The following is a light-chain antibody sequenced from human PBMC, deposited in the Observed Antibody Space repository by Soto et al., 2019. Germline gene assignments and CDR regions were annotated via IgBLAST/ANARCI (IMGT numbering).Light chain of an antibody. CDR1: QTISSW. J-gene: IGKJ1*01. Sequence: DIQMTQSPSTLSGSVGDGVTLTCRASQTISSWLAWYQQKPGKAPKVLIYKASTLKSGVPSRFSGSGSGTEFTLTISSLQPDDFATYYCQHYNSYSEAFGQGTKVDIK. V-gene: IGKV1-5*03. CDR3: QHYNSYSEA. CDR2: KAS.